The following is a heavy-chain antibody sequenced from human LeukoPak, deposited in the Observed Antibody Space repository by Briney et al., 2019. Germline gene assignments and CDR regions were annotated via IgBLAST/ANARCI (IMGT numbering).Heavy chain of an antibody. D-gene: IGHD1-26*01. V-gene: IGHV3-33*06. CDR3: AKENSYSGSYYFDY. Sequence: GGSLRLSCAASGFTFDDYGMSWVRQAPGKGLEWVAVIWYDGSNKYYADSVKGRFTISRDNSKNTLYLQMNSLRAEDTAVYYCAKENSYSGSYYFDYWGQGTLVTVSS. CDR2: IWYDGSNK. CDR1: GFTFDDYG. J-gene: IGHJ4*02.